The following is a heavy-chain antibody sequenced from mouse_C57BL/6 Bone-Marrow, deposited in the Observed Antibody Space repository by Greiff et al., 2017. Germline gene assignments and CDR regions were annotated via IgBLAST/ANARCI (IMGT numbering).Heavy chain of an antibody. V-gene: IGHV1-69*01. CDR2: IDPSDSYT. D-gene: IGHD1-1*01. CDR3: AREGAITTVVDWYVDV. CDR1: GYPFTSYW. Sequence: VQLQQPGAELVIPGASVKLSCKASGYPFTSYWMHWVKPRPGQGLEWIGEIDPSDSYTNYNQKFKGKSTLTVDKSSSTAYLQLSSLTSEDSAFYYCAREGAITTVVDWYVDVWGTGTTVTVSS. J-gene: IGHJ1*03.